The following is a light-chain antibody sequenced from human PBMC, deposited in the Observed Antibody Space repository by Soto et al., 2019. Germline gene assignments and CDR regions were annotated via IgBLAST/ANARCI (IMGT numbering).Light chain of an antibody. CDR3: CSFAGQDTLGI. CDR2: DVD. Sequence: QSALTQPRSVSGSPGQSVTISCAGTSSDVGAYNYVPWYQQYPGKAPKFIIYDVDKRPSGVPDRFSGSKSGNTASLTISGLQADDEADYYCCSFAGQDTLGIFGGGTKLTVL. J-gene: IGLJ2*01. CDR1: SSDVGAYNY. V-gene: IGLV2-11*01.